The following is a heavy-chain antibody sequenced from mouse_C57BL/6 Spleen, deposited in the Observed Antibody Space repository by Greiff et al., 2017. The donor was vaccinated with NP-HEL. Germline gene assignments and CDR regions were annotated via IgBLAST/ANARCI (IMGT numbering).Heavy chain of an antibody. CDR1: GFTFSDYG. Sequence: DVMLVESGGGLVKPGGSLKLSCAASGFTFSDYGMHWVRQAPEKGLEWVAYLSSGSSTIYYADTVKGRFTISRDNAKNTLFLQMTSLRSEDTAMYYCARSTANAMDYWGQGTSVTVSS. CDR2: LSSGSSTI. CDR3: ARSTANAMDY. D-gene: IGHD1-2*01. V-gene: IGHV5-17*01. J-gene: IGHJ4*01.